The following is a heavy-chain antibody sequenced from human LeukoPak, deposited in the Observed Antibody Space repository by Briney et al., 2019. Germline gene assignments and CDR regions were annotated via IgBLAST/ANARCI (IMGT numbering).Heavy chain of an antibody. CDR1: GGSISSSSYY. Sequence: PSETLSLTCTVSGGSISSSSYYWGWIRQPPGKGLEWIGSIYYSGSTYYNPSLKSRVTMSVDTSKNQFSLKLSSVTAADTAVYYCARDQTYSYGFDAFDIWGQGTMVTVSS. CDR3: ARDQTYSYGFDAFDI. D-gene: IGHD5-18*01. V-gene: IGHV4-39*07. CDR2: IYYSGST. J-gene: IGHJ3*02.